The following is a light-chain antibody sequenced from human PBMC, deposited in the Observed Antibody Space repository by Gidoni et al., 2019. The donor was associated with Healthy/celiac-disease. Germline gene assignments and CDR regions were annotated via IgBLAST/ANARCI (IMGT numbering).Light chain of an antibody. J-gene: IGKJ1*01. CDR1: QSISSD. CDR2: AAS. V-gene: IGKV1-39*01. CDR3: QQSYSTPPT. Sequence: DTQMTQSPSSLSASVGDRVTITCRASQSISSDLNWYQQKPGKAPKLLIDAASSLQSGVPSRFSGSGSGTDFTLTISSLQPEDFATYYCQQSYSTPPTFGQGTKVEIK.